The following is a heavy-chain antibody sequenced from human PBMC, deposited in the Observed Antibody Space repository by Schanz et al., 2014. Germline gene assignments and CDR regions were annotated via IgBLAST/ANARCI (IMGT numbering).Heavy chain of an antibody. D-gene: IGHD1-26*01. V-gene: IGHV1-46*01. CDR2: IFLNDGGT. CDR3: ARERPRKGDFDY. J-gene: IGHJ4*02. Sequence: QVHLVQSGSELKKPGASVKLSCKSSGYTFTDYYMQWVRQAPGQGLEWLGTIFLNDGGTHSAEKFQGRIIMTRDTSTSTVYLDLSSLRSEDTAVYYCARERPRKGDFDYWGQGTLVTVSS. CDR1: GYTFTDYY.